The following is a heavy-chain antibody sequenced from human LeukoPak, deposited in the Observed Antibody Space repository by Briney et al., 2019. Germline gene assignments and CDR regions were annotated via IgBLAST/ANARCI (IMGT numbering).Heavy chain of an antibody. CDR2: IYYSGNT. V-gene: IGHV4-59*08. J-gene: IGHJ5*02. CDR1: GGSISTYY. Sequence: SETLSPTCTVSGGSISTYYWTWIRQPPGKGLGWSGYIYYSGNTDYNPSLKGRVTISVDTSKNQFSLKLSSVTAADTAVYYCARHSTWFDPWGQGTLVTVSS. CDR3: ARHSTWFDP.